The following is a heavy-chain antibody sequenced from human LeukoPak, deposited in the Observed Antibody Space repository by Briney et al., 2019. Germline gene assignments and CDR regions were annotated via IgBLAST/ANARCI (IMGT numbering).Heavy chain of an antibody. Sequence: ASVKVSCKASGYTFTGYYMHWVRQAPGQGLEWMGWINPNSGGTNYAQKFQGRVTMTRDTSISTAYMELSRLRSDDTAVYYCARSTYYYDSSGYFLKYYFDYWGQGTLVTVSS. CDR2: INPNSGGT. V-gene: IGHV1-2*02. CDR3: ARSTYYYDSSGYFLKYYFDY. J-gene: IGHJ4*02. CDR1: GYTFTGYY. D-gene: IGHD3-22*01.